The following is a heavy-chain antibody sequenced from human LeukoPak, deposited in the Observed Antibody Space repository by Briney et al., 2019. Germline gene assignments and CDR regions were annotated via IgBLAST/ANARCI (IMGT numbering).Heavy chain of an antibody. Sequence: GGSLRLSCAASGFAFSNYWLHWVRQAPGKGLVWDSRINSDGSNSIYGDSVKGGFTISRDNAKNRLYLQLSSLRADHTALYYCARGGGDHAFDIWGQGTMVTVST. D-gene: IGHD3-16*01. CDR3: ARGGGDHAFDI. V-gene: IGHV3-74*01. J-gene: IGHJ3*02. CDR1: GFAFSNYW. CDR2: INSDGSNS.